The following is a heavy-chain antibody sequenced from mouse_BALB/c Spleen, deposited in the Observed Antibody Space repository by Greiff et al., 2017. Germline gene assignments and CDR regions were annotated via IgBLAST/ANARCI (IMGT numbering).Heavy chain of an antibody. CDR2: IRNKANGYTT. V-gene: IGHV7-3*02. Sequence: DVMLVESGGGLVQPGGSLRLSCATSGFTFTDYYMSWVRQPPGKALEWLGFIRNKANGYTTEYSASVKGRFTISRDNSQSILYLQMNTLRAEDSATYCCARSLLRSYAMDYWGQGTSVSVSS. CDR1: GFTFTDYY. J-gene: IGHJ4*01. CDR3: ARSLLRSYAMDY. D-gene: IGHD1-1*01.